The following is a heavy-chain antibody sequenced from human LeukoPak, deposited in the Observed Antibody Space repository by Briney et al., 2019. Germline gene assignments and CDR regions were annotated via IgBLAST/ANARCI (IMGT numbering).Heavy chain of an antibody. CDR1: GFTLRIYS. V-gene: IGHV3-48*01. J-gene: IGHJ4*01. CDR3: ARDSEDDLWSGYLFDN. Sequence: GGSLRLSCAAPGFTLRIYSINWVRHAPREGVEWVSYIRISSSTVDYADSVKGRFTISRDNAKTSLYLQMNGLRAEDTAVYYCARDSEDDLWSGYLFDNWGHRTLFTVSS. D-gene: IGHD3-3*01. CDR2: IRISSSTV.